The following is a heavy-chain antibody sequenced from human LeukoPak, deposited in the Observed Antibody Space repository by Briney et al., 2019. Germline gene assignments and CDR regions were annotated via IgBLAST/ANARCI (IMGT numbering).Heavy chain of an antibody. CDR3: ARRQWERRGIDP. D-gene: IGHD1-26*01. V-gene: IGHV1-2*02. Sequence: ASVKVSCKASGYTFTGYYMHWVRQAPGQRLEWIGWINPNSGGTNYAQKFQGRVTMTRDTSISTAYMELSRLRSDDTAVYYCARRQWERRGIDPWGQGTLVTVSS. CDR2: INPNSGGT. CDR1: GYTFTGYY. J-gene: IGHJ5*02.